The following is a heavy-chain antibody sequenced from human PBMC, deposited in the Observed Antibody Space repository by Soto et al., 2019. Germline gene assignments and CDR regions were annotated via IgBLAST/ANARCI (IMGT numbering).Heavy chain of an antibody. V-gene: IGHV3-15*01. D-gene: IGHD2-15*01. J-gene: IGHJ4*02. CDR1: GFTFSNAW. Sequence: GGSLRLSCAASGFTFSNAWMSWVRQAPGKGLEWVGRIKSKTDGGTTDYAAPVKGRFTISRDDSKNTLYLQMNSLKTEDTAVYYCTTDPLTYCSGGSCYFADYWGQGTLVTVSS. CDR3: TTDPLTYCSGGSCYFADY. CDR2: IKSKTDGGTT.